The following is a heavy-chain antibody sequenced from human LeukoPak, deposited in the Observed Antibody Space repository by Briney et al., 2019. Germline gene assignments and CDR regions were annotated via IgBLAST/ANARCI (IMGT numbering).Heavy chain of an antibody. D-gene: IGHD6-13*01. V-gene: IGHV3-13*01. CDR1: GFTFSNYD. CDR2: IGTAGDT. Sequence: GGSLRLSCAASGFTFSNYDMHWVRQAAGKGLEWVSAIGTAGDTYYSASVRGRFTISRENARNSLFLQMSGLSAGDTAVYYCTSSPAYSSSWEAIDNWGQGTLVTVSS. J-gene: IGHJ4*02. CDR3: TSSPAYSSSWEAIDN.